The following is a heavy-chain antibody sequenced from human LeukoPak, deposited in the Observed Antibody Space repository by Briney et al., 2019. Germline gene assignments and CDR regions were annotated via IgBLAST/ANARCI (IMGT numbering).Heavy chain of an antibody. CDR2: IYYSGST. J-gene: IGHJ6*03. D-gene: IGHD4/OR15-4a*01. Sequence: SETLSLTCTVSGGSISSSSYYWGWIRQPPGKGLEWIGSIYYSGSTYYNPSLKSRVTISVDTSKNQFSLKLSSVTAADTAVYYCAREVLEDYYYYYYMDVWGKGTTVTVSS. CDR3: AREVLEDYYYYYYMDV. CDR1: GGSISSSSYY. V-gene: IGHV4-39*02.